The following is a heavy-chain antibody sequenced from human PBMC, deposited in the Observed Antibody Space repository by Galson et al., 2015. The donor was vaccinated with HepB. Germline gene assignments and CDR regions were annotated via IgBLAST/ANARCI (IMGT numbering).Heavy chain of an antibody. D-gene: IGHD3-10*01. CDR3: ATVDYYGSVPKYYYMDV. V-gene: IGHV1-24*01. J-gene: IGHJ6*03. CDR1: GYTLTELS. CDR2: FDPEDGET. Sequence: SCKVSGYTLTELSMHWVRQAPGKGLEWMGGFDPEDGETIYAQKFQGRVTMTEDTSTDTAYMELSSLRSEDTAVYYCATVDYYGSVPKYYYMDVWGKGTTVTVSS.